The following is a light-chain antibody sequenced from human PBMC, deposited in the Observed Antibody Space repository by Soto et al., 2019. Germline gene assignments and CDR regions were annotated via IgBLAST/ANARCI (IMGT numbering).Light chain of an antibody. V-gene: IGLV2-14*03. J-gene: IGLJ1*01. CDR2: DVA. Sequence: QSALTEPASVSDSTGQSITISCTGTSSDVGGSNFVSWYQQHPGKPPKLIIYDVANRPSGVSNRFSGSKSGSTASLIISRLQTEDEADYYCVSYTSSTTYVFGTGTKSPS. CDR1: SSDVGGSNF. CDR3: VSYTSSTTYV.